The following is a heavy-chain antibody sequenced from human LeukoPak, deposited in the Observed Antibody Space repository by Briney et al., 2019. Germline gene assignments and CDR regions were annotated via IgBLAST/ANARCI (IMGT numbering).Heavy chain of an antibody. CDR2: INPNSGGT. Sequence: ASVKVYCKASGYTFTGYYMHWVRQAPGQGLEWMGWINPNSGGTNYAQKFQGRVTMTRDTSISTAYMELSRLRSDDTAVYYCATSGLYGDYPRFDYWGQGTLVTVSS. CDR3: ATSGLYGDYPRFDY. V-gene: IGHV1-2*02. D-gene: IGHD4-17*01. CDR1: GYTFTGYY. J-gene: IGHJ4*02.